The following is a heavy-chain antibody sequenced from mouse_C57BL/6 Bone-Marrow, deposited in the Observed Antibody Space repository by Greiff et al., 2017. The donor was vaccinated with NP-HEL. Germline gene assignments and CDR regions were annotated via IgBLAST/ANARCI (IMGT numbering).Heavy chain of an antibody. D-gene: IGHD5-5*01. CDR3: ARERDTTSDY. J-gene: IGHJ2*01. V-gene: IGHV1-64*01. Sequence: QVHVKQPGAELVKPGASVKLSCKASGYTFTSYWMHWVKQRPGQGLEWIGMIHPNSGSTNYNEKFKSKATLTVDKSSSTAYMQLSSLTSEDSAVYYCARERDTTSDYWGQGTTLTVSS. CDR1: GYTFTSYW. CDR2: IHPNSGST.